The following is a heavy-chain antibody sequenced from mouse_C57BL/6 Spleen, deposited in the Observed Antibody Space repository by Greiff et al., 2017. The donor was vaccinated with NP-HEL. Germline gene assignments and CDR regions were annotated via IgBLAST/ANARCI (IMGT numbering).Heavy chain of an antibody. V-gene: IGHV1-15*01. CDR1: GYTFTDYE. Sequence: VQLQQSGAELVRPGASVTLSCKASGYTFTDYEMHWVKQTPVHGLEWIGAIDPETGGTAYNQKFKGKAILTADKSSSTAYMELRSLTSEDSAVYYCTNWPGVGNYALFAYWGQGTLVTVSA. CDR2: IDPETGGT. D-gene: IGHD2-1*01. CDR3: TNWPGVGNYALFAY. J-gene: IGHJ3*01.